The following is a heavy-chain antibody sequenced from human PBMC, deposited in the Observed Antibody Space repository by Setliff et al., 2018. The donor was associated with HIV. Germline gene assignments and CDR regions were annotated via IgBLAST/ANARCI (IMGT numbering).Heavy chain of an antibody. CDR2: VIPIFGST. J-gene: IGHJ3*02. Sequence: ASVKVSCKASGYTFRSYGISWVRQAPGQGLEWMGGVIPIFGSTTYAQKFQGRVAMTRDTSINTVYMELSSLRSEDTAVYYCARRIAFDIWGQGTMVTVSS. CDR3: ARRIAFDI. CDR1: GYTFRSYG. V-gene: IGHV1-8*02.